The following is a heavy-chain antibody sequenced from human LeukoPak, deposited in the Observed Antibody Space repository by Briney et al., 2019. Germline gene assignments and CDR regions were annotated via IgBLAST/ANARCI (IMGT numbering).Heavy chain of an antibody. CDR1: GFTFSSYA. CDR2: ISGSGGST. J-gene: IGHJ4*02. Sequence: GGSLRLSCAASGFTFSSYAMSWVRQAPGKGLEWVSAISGSGGSTYYADSVKGRFTISRDKSKNTLYLQMNSQRAEDTAVYYCAKTFEELNVWDYWGQGTLVTVAS. D-gene: IGHD3-10*01. CDR3: AKTFEELNVWDY. V-gene: IGHV3-23*01.